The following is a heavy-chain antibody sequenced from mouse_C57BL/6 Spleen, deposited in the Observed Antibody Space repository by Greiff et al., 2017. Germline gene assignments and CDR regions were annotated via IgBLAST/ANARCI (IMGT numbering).Heavy chain of an antibody. J-gene: IGHJ2*01. V-gene: IGHV1-52*01. CDR1: GYTFTSYW. D-gene: IGHD2-2*01. CDR3: ARRSTMVTTGFDY. Sequence: VQLQQPGAELVRPGSSVKLSCKASGYTFTSYWMHWVKQRPIQGLEWIGNIDPSDSETHYNQKFKDKATLTVDKSSSPAYMQLSSLTSEDSAVYYCARRSTMVTTGFDYWGQGTTLTVSS. CDR2: IDPSDSET.